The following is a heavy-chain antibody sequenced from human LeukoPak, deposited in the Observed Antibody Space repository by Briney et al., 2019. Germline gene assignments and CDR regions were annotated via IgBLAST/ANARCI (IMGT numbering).Heavy chain of an antibody. CDR2: IPHSGST. D-gene: IGHD5-24*01. CDR1: GDSISSGDYS. Sequence: SETLSLTCAVSGDSISSGDYSWSWIRQPPGKGLEWIGYIPHSGSTYYSPSLKSRVTISVNRSKNQFSLNLRSVTAADTAVYYCARCDGYKSGDFYFDSWGQGTLVTVSS. CDR3: ARCDGYKSGDFYFDS. J-gene: IGHJ4*02. V-gene: IGHV4-30-2*01.